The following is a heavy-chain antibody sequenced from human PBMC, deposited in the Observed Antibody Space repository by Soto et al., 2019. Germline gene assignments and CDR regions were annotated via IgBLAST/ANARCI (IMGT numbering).Heavy chain of an antibody. J-gene: IGHJ5*02. D-gene: IGHD3-10*01. CDR2: ISYDASIK. CDR3: AKAQHYGSGSFYNLFGQEDP. Sequence: QVQLVESGGGVVQPGRSLRLSCAASGFTFSSYGMHWVRQAPGKGLEWVALISYDASIKYYADSVKGRFTISRDNSKITVYLQMISLRSEDTAVYYCAKAQHYGSGSFYNLFGQEDPWGQGTLVTVSS. CDR1: GFTFSSYG. V-gene: IGHV3-30*18.